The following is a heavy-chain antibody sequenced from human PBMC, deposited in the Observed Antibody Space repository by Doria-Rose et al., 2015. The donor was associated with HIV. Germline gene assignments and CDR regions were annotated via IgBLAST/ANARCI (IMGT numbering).Heavy chain of an antibody. CDR2: ISSTSAYI. Sequence: VQLVQSGGGLVRPGGSLRLSCATSGFTFSSHRINWVRQAPGKGLEWVSSISSTSAYINYADSVRGRFTISRDNARNSLYLQMDSLRAEDTAIYYRATGVTLDYWGQGTLVTVSS. D-gene: IGHD3-10*01. CDR1: GFTFSSHR. V-gene: IGHV3-21*01. CDR3: ATGVTLDY. J-gene: IGHJ4*02.